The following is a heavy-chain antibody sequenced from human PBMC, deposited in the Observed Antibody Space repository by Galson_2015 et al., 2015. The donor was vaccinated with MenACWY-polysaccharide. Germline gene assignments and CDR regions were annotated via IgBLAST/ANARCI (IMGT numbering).Heavy chain of an antibody. J-gene: IGHJ4*02. CDR1: GFTVSSNY. CDR3: ARDSLAVAGRDY. D-gene: IGHD6-13*01. CDR2: IYSGGST. Sequence: SLRLSCAASGFTVSSNYMTWVRRAPGKGLEWVSVIYSGGSTYYADSVKGRFTISRDNSKNTLYLQMNSLRAEDTAVYYCARDSLAVAGRDYWGQGTLVTVSS. V-gene: IGHV3-66*01.